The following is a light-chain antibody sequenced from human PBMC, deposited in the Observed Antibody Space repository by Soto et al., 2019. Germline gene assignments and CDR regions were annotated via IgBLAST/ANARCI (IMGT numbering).Light chain of an antibody. CDR1: QNIGNS. CDR2: AAS. J-gene: IGKJ5*01. CDR3: QQSDSAPT. Sequence: VQMTQSPSSLSASVGDRVTVTCRASQNIGNSLNWYQQKPGKAPKLLIYAASTLQTGVPSRFSGSKSGTDFSLTISSLQPEDFATYYCQQSDSAPTFGQGTRLEIK. V-gene: IGKV1-39*01.